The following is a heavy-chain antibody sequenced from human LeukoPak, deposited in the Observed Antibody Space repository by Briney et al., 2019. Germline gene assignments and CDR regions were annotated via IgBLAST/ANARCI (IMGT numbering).Heavy chain of an antibody. J-gene: IGHJ4*02. V-gene: IGHV1-18*01. CDR2: ISAYSDKT. Sequence: ASVKVSCKASGYIFTTYGISWVRQAPGQGLEWMGWISAYSDKTNYTQKLQGRVTMTTDTSTSTASMELRSLRSDDTAVYYCVTVGGTTYFDHWGQGTLVTVSS. CDR1: GYIFTTYG. CDR3: VTVGGTTYFDH. D-gene: IGHD1-7*01.